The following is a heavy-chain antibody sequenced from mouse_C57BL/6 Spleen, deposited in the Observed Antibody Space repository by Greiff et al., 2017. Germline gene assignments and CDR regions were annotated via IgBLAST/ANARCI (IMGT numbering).Heavy chain of an antibody. CDR2: INPNYGTT. D-gene: IGHD3-2*02. V-gene: IGHV1-39*01. CDR3: ARATPVPVSGVFDD. Sequence: EVKLQESGPELVKPGASVKISCKASGYSFTDYNMNWVKPSNGKSLEWIGVINPNYGTTSYNQKFKGKTTLTVDQSASTAYMQLNSLKSEDSPVYYCARATPVPVSGVFDDWGQGTTLTVAS. J-gene: IGHJ2*01. CDR1: GYSFTDYN.